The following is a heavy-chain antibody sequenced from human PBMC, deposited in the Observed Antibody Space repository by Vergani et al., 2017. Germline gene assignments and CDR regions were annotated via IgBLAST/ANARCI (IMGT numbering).Heavy chain of an antibody. CDR1: GYSFTSYW. Sequence: EVQLVQSGAEVKTPGESLRISCKGSGYSFTSYWISWVRQMPGKGLAWMGRIDPSDSYTNYSPSFQGHVTISADNSISTAYLQWSSLKASDTAMYYCARAGKEGGSYFYWYFDLWGRGTLVTVSS. CDR3: ARAGKEGGSYFYWYFDL. V-gene: IGHV5-10-1*01. D-gene: IGHD1-26*01. J-gene: IGHJ2*01. CDR2: IDPSDSYT.